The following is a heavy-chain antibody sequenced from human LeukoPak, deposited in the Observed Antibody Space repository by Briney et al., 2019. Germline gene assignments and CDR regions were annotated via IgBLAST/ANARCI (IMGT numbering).Heavy chain of an antibody. V-gene: IGHV4-39*01. Sequence: PSETLSLTCTASGGSISSSSYYWGWIRQPPGKGPEWIGSIYYSGSTYYNPSLKSRITISVDTSKNQSSLKLSSVTAADTAVYYCARQKQWLDLYYFDYWGQGTLVTVSS. CDR1: GGSISSSSYY. J-gene: IGHJ4*02. CDR3: ARQKQWLDLYYFDY. CDR2: IYYSGST. D-gene: IGHD6-19*01.